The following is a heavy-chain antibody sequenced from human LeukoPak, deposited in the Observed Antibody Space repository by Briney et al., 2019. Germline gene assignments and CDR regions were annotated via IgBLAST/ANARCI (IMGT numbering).Heavy chain of an antibody. J-gene: IGHJ6*02. CDR3: AKDPHTAMAYYYYCGMDV. D-gene: IGHD5-18*01. Sequence: GGSLRLSCAASGFTFSSYAMSWVRQAPGKGLEWVSAISGSGGSTYYADSVKGRFTISRDNSKNTLYLQMNSLRAEDTAVYYCAKDPHTAMAYYYYCGMDVWGQGTTVTVSS. CDR2: ISGSGGST. CDR1: GFTFSSYA. V-gene: IGHV3-23*01.